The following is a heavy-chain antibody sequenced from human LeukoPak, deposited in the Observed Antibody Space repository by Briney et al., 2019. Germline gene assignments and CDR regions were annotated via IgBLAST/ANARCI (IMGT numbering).Heavy chain of an antibody. D-gene: IGHD6-13*01. CDR1: GFTFSSYW. CDR2: IKEDGSEK. Sequence: GGSLRLSCAASGFTFSSYWMSWVRQAPGKGLEWVANIKEDGSEKYYVDSVKGRFTISRDNAKNSLYLQMNSLRDEDTAVYYCARGQQLAEDAFDIWGQGTMVTVSS. V-gene: IGHV3-7*01. CDR3: ARGQQLAEDAFDI. J-gene: IGHJ3*02.